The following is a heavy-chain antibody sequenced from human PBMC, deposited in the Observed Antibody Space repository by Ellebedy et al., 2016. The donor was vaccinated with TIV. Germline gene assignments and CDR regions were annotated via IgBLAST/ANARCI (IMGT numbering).Heavy chain of an antibody. CDR1: GFTFSTYG. V-gene: IGHV3-33*01. CDR3: ARSVWDTGMVAGYFDY. D-gene: IGHD5-18*01. CDR2: IWYDGSNM. J-gene: IGHJ4*02. Sequence: PGGSLRLSCAASGFTFSTYGMHWVRQAPGKGLEWLAAIWYDGSNMYYADSVRGRFTISRDNSKNTLYLQMNSLRAEDTAVYHCARSVWDTGMVAGYFDYWGQGTLVTVSS.